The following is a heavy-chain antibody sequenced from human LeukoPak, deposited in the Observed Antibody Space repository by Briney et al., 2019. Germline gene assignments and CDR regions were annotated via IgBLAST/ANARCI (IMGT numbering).Heavy chain of an antibody. J-gene: IGHJ4*02. CDR2: ISYDGKKK. CDR3: ASGRYYDFWSGYPI. D-gene: IGHD3-3*01. V-gene: IGHV3-30*14. CDR1: GFTFSSSA. Sequence: GGSLRLSCAASGFTFSSSAMHWVRQSPGKGLEWVAVISYDGKKKSYAGSVKGRFTISRDNSKNTLYLQMNSLRAEDTAVYYCASGRYYDFWSGYPIWGQGTLVTVSS.